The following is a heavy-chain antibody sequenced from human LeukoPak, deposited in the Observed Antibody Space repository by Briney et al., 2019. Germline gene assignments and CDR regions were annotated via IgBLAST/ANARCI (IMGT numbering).Heavy chain of an antibody. CDR1: GGPVSSGGFH. CDR2: IYHIGTT. J-gene: IGHJ3*02. Sequence: PSETLSLTCTVSGGPVSSGGFHWSWIRQPPGKGLEWIEYIYHIGTTDYNPSLKSRVTISLDRSKNQVSLSLSSLTAPDTAVYYCARDPAVFLSGYRRSIWGQGTMVIVSS. V-gene: IGHV4-30-2*01. D-gene: IGHD2-15*01. CDR3: ARDPAVFLSGYRRSI.